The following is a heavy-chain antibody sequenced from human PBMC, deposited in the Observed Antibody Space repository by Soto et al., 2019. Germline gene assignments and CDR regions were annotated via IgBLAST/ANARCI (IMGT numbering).Heavy chain of an antibody. CDR1: GGTFSSYA. CDR3: ARGPSWARGYSGYDSD. V-gene: IGHV1-69*13. Sequence: EASVKVSCKASGGTFSSYAISWVRQAPGQGLEWMGGIIPIFGTANYAQKFQGRVTITADESTSTAYMELSSLRSEDTAVYYCARGPSWARGYSGYDSDWGQGTLVTVSS. CDR2: IIPIFGTA. D-gene: IGHD5-12*01. J-gene: IGHJ4*02.